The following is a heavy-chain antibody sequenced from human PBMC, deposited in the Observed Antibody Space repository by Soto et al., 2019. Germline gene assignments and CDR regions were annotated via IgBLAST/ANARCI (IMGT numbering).Heavy chain of an antibody. D-gene: IGHD6-13*01. V-gene: IGHV3-30*18. CDR2: LSYDGNNK. Sequence: PGGSLRLSCATSGFTFSHCGFHWVRQAPGKGLEWVAFLSYDGNNKYYIDSVRGRFTLSRDNSKSTLYLQMNSLRAEDTAVYYCAKKDSSSWRIDYWGQGTLVTVSS. CDR1: GFTFSHCG. CDR3: AKKDSSSWRIDY. J-gene: IGHJ4*02.